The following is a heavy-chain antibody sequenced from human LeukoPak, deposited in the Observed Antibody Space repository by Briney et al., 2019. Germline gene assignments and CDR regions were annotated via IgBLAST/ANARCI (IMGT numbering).Heavy chain of an antibody. J-gene: IGHJ4*02. D-gene: IGHD1-7*01. Sequence: PSETLSLTCAVYGGSFSGYHWSWIRQPPGKGLEWVGEINHRGSTNYNPSLKSRVTISVDTSKNQFSLKLSSVTAADTAVYYCARGNYDYFDYWGQGTLVTVSS. CDR2: INHRGST. CDR1: GGSFSGYH. CDR3: ARGNYDYFDY. V-gene: IGHV4-34*01.